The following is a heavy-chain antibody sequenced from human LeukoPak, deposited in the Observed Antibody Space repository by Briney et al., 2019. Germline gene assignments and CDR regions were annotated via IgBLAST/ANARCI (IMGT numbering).Heavy chain of an antibody. J-gene: IGHJ4*02. CDR2: MNPNSGNT. D-gene: IGHD3-10*01. CDR3: ARAPLLMVRGVRG. V-gene: IGHV1-8*01. Sequence: GASVKVSCKASGYTFTSYDINWVRQATGQGLEWMGWMNPNSGNTGYAQKFQGRVTMTRDTSTSTVYMELSSLRSEDTAVYYCARAPLLMVRGVRGWGQGTLVTVSS. CDR1: GYTFTSYD.